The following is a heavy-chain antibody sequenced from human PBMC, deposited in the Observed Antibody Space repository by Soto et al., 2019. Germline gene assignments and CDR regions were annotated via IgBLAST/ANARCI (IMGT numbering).Heavy chain of an antibody. D-gene: IGHD1-26*01. CDR1: GGTFSSYA. J-gene: IGHJ4*02. CDR2: IIPIFGTA. Sequence: QVQLVQSGAEVKKPGSSLKVSCKASGGTFSSYAISWVRQAPGQGLEWMGGIIPIFGTANYAQKVQGRVTITADESTSTAYMELSSLRSEDTAVYYCARDHHGGRMSDSGSYYDYWGQGTLVTVSS. CDR3: ARDHHGGRMSDSGSYYDY. V-gene: IGHV1-69*01.